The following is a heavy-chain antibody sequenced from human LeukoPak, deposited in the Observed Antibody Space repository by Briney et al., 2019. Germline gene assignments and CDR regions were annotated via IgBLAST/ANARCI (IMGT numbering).Heavy chain of an antibody. J-gene: IGHJ4*02. CDR1: GFTFSSYA. CDR3: AKTFGSFYDRSGYYPDY. Sequence: GGSLRLSCAASGFTFSSYAMSWVRQAPGKGLEWVSAISGSGGSTYYADSVKGRFTISRDNSKNTLYLQMNSLRAEDTAVYHCAKTFGSFYDRSGYYPDYWGQGTLVTVSS. D-gene: IGHD3-22*01. V-gene: IGHV3-23*01. CDR2: ISGSGGST.